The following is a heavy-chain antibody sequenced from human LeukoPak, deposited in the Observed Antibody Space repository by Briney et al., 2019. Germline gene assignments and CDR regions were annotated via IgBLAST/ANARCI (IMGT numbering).Heavy chain of an antibody. CDR3: ASAYPYDFWSGLNYYYYMDV. CDR2: ISAYNGNT. Sequence: ASVKVSCKASGYTFTSYGISWVRQAPGQGLEWMGWISAYNGNTNYAQKLQGRVTMTTDTSTSTAYMELRSLRSDDTAVYYCASAYPYDFWSGLNYYYYMDVWGKGTTVTVSS. CDR1: GYTFTSYG. J-gene: IGHJ6*03. D-gene: IGHD3-3*01. V-gene: IGHV1-18*01.